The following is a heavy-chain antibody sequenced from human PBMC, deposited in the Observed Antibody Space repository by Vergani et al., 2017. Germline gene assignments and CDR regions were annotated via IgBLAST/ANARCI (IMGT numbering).Heavy chain of an antibody. V-gene: IGHV3-43D*04. D-gene: IGHD2-15*01. CDR3: AREGEKIYCSGGSCYQYQGAWFDP. Sequence: VQLVESGGGVVQPGGSLRLSCAASGFTFDDYAMHWVRQAPGKGLEWVSLISWDGGSTYYADSVKGRFTISRDNAKNSLYLQMNSLRAEDTAVYYCAREGEKIYCSGGSCYQYQGAWFDPWGQGTLVTVSS. J-gene: IGHJ5*02. CDR2: ISWDGGST. CDR1: GFTFDDYA.